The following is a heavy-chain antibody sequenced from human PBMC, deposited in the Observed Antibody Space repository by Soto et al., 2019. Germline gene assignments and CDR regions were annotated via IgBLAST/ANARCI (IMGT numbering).Heavy chain of an antibody. CDR1: GFTFSNAW. CDR2: IKSKTDGGTT. CDR3: TTGTVLRYFDWSTWYYGMDV. Sequence: PGGSLRLSCAASGFTFSNAWMNWVRQAPGKGLEWVGRIKSKTDGGTTDYAAPVKGRFTISRDDSKNTLYLQMNSLKTEDTAVYYCTTGTVLRYFDWSTWYYGMDVWGQGTTVTVSS. D-gene: IGHD3-9*01. J-gene: IGHJ6*02. V-gene: IGHV3-15*07.